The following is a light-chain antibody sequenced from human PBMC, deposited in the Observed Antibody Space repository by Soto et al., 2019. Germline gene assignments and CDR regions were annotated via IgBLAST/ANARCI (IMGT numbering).Light chain of an antibody. Sequence: QSALTQPASVSGSPGQSITISCTGTSSDIGGDYYVSWYQQHPGNAPKVIIYEVTNRPSGVSNRFSASKAGNTASLTISGLQAEDEAHYYCSAYRSGSTLVVFGRGTKLTV. CDR3: SAYRSGSTLVV. CDR2: EVT. J-gene: IGLJ2*01. V-gene: IGLV2-14*01. CDR1: SSDIGGDYY.